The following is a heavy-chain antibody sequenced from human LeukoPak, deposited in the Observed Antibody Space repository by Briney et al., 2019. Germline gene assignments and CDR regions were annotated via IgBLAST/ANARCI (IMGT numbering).Heavy chain of an antibody. CDR3: AREVEMATQFDY. CDR2: ISPTGST. CDR1: RGSISPHY. V-gene: IGHV4-4*07. D-gene: IGHD5-24*01. Sequence: PSETLSLTCTVSRGSISPHYWSWIRQPAGKGLDWIGRISPTGSTNYNPSLNSRVTISVDSSKNQVSLTLNSVTAADTAVYYCAREVEMATQFDYWGQGTLVTVSS. J-gene: IGHJ4*02.